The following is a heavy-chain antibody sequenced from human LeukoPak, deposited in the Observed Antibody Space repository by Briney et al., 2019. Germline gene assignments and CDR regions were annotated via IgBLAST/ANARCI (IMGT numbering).Heavy chain of an antibody. CDR3: AKGPLLWD. V-gene: IGHV3-23*01. D-gene: IGHD2/OR15-2a*01. J-gene: IGHJ4*02. CDR2: ISATGGST. Sequence: GGSLRLSCEASGFIFSSYAMTWVRQAPGKGLEWVSTISATGGSTYYADSVKGRFTISRDNSKNTLYLQLNNLRAEDTAIYYCAKGPLLWDWGQGTLVTVSS. CDR1: GFIFSSYA.